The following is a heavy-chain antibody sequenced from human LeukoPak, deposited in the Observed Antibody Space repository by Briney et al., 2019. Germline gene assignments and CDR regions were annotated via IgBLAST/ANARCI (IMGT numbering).Heavy chain of an antibody. CDR3: ARGGLNFDY. CDR2: ISSSGSTI. V-gene: IGHV3-48*03. CDR1: GFTFSSYE. J-gene: IGHJ4*02. D-gene: IGHD3/OR15-3a*01. Sequence: PGGSLRLSCAAYGFTFSSYEMNWVRQAPGQGLEWVSYISSSGSTIYYADSVKGRFTISRDNAKNSLYLQMNSLRAEDTAVYYCARGGLNFDYWGQGTLVTISS.